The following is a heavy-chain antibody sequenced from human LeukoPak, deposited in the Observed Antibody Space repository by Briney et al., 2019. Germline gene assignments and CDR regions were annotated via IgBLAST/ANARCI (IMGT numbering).Heavy chain of an antibody. Sequence: GGSLRLSCAASGFTFSSYAMHWVRQAPGKGLEWVVVISYDGSNKYYADSVKGRFTISRDNAKNSLYLQMNSLRAEDTAVYYCARSPLMSSYNWFDPWGQGTLITVSS. J-gene: IGHJ5*02. CDR1: GFTFSSYA. V-gene: IGHV3-30*04. CDR3: ARSPLMSSYNWFDP. CDR2: ISYDGSNK. D-gene: IGHD6-6*01.